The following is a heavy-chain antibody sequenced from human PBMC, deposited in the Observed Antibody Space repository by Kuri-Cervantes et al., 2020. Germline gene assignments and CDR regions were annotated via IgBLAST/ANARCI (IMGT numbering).Heavy chain of an antibody. CDR1: GFTFSNYA. Sequence: GESLKISCAASGFTFSNYAMSWVRQAPGKGLEWVSVISASGGSTYYADSVKGRFTISRDKSKNTLYLQMNSLRAEDTAVYYCASDKTTAFDYWGQGTLVTVSS. V-gene: IGHV3-23*01. CDR2: ISASGGST. D-gene: IGHD4-17*01. J-gene: IGHJ4*02. CDR3: ASDKTTAFDY.